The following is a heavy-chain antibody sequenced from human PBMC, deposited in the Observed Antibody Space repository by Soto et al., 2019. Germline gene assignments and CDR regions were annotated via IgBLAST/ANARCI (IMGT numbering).Heavy chain of an antibody. CDR3: ARDSNSKDYSSSLNYYYYGMDV. D-gene: IGHD6-6*01. J-gene: IGHJ6*02. V-gene: IGHV3-53*01. Sequence: PGGSLRLSCAASGFTVSSNYMSWVRQSPGQGLEWVSVIYSGGSTYYADSVKGRFTISRDNSKNTLYLQMNSLRAEDTAVYYCARDSNSKDYSSSLNYYYYGMDVWGQGTTVTVSS. CDR2: IYSGGST. CDR1: GFTVSSNY.